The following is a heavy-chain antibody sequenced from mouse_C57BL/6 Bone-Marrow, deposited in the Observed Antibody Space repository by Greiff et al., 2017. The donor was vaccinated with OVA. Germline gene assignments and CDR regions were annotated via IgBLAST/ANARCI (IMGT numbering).Heavy chain of an antibody. V-gene: IGHV1-9*01. CDR1: GYTFTGYW. Sequence: QVQLKESGAELMKPGASVKLSCKASGYTFTGYWIDWVKQRPGHGLEWIGVILPGSGSTNYNKKFKGKATITAETSSNTTYMQLSGLTAEDSAIYYGARKNLWDWYFDVWGTGTTVTVSS. CDR2: ILPGSGST. CDR3: ARKNLWDWYFDV. J-gene: IGHJ1*03.